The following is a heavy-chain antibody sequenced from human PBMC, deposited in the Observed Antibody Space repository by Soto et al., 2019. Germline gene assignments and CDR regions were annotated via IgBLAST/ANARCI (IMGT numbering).Heavy chain of an antibody. Sequence: SVKVSCKASGGTFSSYAISWVRQAPGQGLEWMGGIIPIFGTANYAQKFQGRVTITADESTSTAYMELRSLRSEDTAVYYCARGLYEGSIAVAGNLLDYRGQRTLVTVSS. J-gene: IGHJ4*02. D-gene: IGHD6-19*01. V-gene: IGHV1-69*13. CDR1: GGTFSSYA. CDR2: IIPIFGTA. CDR3: ARGLYEGSIAVAGNLLDY.